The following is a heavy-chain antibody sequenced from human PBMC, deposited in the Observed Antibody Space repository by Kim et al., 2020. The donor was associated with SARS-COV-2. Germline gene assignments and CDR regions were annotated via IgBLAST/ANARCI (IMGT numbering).Heavy chain of an antibody. J-gene: IGHJ4*02. D-gene: IGHD2-15*01. CDR2: INAANGNT. CDR1: GYSFTAYT. Sequence: ASVKVSFKASGYSFTAYTIHWVRQAPGQRLEWMGWINAANGNTEFSQKFQGRVTSSRDTSATTVHMEVSSLTSEDTAVYYCARGAYCRGGICFPPGGFWGQGTLVIVSS. V-gene: IGHV1-3*01. CDR3: ARGAYCRGGICFPPGGF.